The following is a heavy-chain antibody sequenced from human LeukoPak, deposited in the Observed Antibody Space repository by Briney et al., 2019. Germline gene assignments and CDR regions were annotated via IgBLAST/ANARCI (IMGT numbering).Heavy chain of an antibody. Sequence: SETLSLTCAVYGGSLSAYYWSWIRQSPGKGLEWIGEINKSETSNYNPSLKSRVTISVDTSKNQVSLKLSSVTAADTAVYYCARGRYSNWGRYYYMDVWGKGATVTVSS. J-gene: IGHJ6*03. CDR1: GGSLSAYY. CDR3: ARGRYSNWGRYYYMDV. V-gene: IGHV4-34*01. CDR2: INKSETS. D-gene: IGHD4-11*01.